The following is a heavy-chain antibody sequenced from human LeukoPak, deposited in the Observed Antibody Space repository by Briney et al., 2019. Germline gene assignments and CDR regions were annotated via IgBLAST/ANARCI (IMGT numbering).Heavy chain of an antibody. V-gene: IGHV1-18*01. CDR1: GYTFTSYG. CDR3: ARDLEDIVVVPAVPFDY. Sequence: ASVKVSCKASGYTFTSYGISWVRQAPGQGLEWMGWISAYNGNTNYAQKLQGRVTMTTDTSTSTAYMELRSLRSDDTAVYYCARDLEDIVVVPAVPFDYWGQGTLVTVS. CDR2: ISAYNGNT. J-gene: IGHJ4*02. D-gene: IGHD2-2*01.